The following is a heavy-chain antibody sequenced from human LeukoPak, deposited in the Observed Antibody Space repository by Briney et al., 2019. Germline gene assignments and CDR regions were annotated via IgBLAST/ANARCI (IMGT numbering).Heavy chain of an antibody. D-gene: IGHD6-19*01. J-gene: IGHJ4*02. CDR1: GFTFSSYS. CDR3: ARDGYSSGWFSDY. V-gene: IGHV3-48*01. CDR2: ISSSSSTI. Sequence: PGGSLRLSCAASGFTFSSYSMNWVRQAPGKGLEWVSYISSSSSTIYYADSVKGRFTISRDNAKNSLYLQMNSLRAEDTALYYCARDGYSSGWFSDYWGQGTLVTVSS.